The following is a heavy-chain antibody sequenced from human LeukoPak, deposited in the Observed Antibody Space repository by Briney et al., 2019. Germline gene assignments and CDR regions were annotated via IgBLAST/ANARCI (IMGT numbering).Heavy chain of an antibody. J-gene: IGHJ4*02. V-gene: IGHV4-59*01. Sequence: TSETLSLTCTVSGGPISSYYWSWIRQPPGKGLEWIGYIYYSGSTNYNPSLKSRVTISVDTSKNQFSLKLSSVTAADTAVYYCARVEEWLRLDYWGQGTLVTVFS. CDR2: IYYSGST. CDR3: ARVEEWLRLDY. D-gene: IGHD5-12*01. CDR1: GGPISSYY.